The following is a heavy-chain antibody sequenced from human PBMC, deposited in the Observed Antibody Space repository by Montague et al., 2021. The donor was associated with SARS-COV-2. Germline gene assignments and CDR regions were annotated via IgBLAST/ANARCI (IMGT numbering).Heavy chain of an antibody. CDR3: SGESVSIFGVFIFGMDF. CDR2: ISGSGFGGPYI. J-gene: IGHJ6*01. Sequence: SLRLSCAASGFNFTNYNINWVRQPPGTGLEWVSSISGSGFGGPYIYYSDPVKGRFTISRDNAKNSVYLQMNSLRAEDTALYYCSGESVSIFGVFIFGMDFWGRGTTVTVSS. V-gene: IGHV3-21*01. D-gene: IGHD3-3*01. CDR1: GFNFTNYN.